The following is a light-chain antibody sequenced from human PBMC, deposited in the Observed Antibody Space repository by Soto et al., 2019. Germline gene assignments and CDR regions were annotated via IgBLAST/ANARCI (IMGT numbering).Light chain of an antibody. CDR1: QTISTY. CDR3: LQRSDWPIT. Sequence: EIVLTQSPPTLSLSPGESAALSCRVSQTISTYLAWYQQKPGQAPSLLIYDASTRATGIPARFSGSGYGTDFTLTISYLEPEDFAVYYCLQRSDWPITFGQGTRLEI. V-gene: IGKV3-11*01. J-gene: IGKJ5*01. CDR2: DAS.